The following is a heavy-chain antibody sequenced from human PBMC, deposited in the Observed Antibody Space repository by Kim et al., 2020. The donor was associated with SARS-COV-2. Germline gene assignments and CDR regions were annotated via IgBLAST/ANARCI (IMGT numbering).Heavy chain of an antibody. Sequence: SETLSLTCAVYGGSFSGYYWIWIRQPPGKGLEWIGEINHSGSTNYNPSLKSRVTISVDTSKNQFSLKLSSVTAADTAVYYCARARAVPAAGTRRPSYYYYGMDVWGQGTTVTVSS. CDR1: GGSFSGYY. V-gene: IGHV4-34*01. J-gene: IGHJ6*02. CDR3: ARARAVPAAGTRRPSYYYYGMDV. D-gene: IGHD6-13*01. CDR2: INHSGST.